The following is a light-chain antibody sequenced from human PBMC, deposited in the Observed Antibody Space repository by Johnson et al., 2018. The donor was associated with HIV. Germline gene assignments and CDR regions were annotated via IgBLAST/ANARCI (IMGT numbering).Light chain of an antibody. V-gene: IGLV1-51*01. CDR3: GTWDSSLSAGGYV. Sequence: QLVLTQPPSVSAAPGQKVTISCSGSSSNIGNNYVSWYQQLPGTAPKLLIYDNNKRPSGIPDRFSGSKSGTSATLGITGLQTGDEADYYCGTWDSSLSAGGYVCGTGTKVTVL. CDR1: SSNIGNNY. J-gene: IGLJ1*01. CDR2: DNN.